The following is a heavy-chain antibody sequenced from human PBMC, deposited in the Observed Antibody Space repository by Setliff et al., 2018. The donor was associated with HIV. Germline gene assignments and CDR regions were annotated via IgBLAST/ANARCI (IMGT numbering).Heavy chain of an antibody. Sequence: PSETLSLTCTVPGGSINRSNYYWGWIRQPPGKGLEWIGTISYTGSTYYDPSLTSRLTISIDTSKNQFSLKLSSVTAADTAVYFCARGRGSSSSWPIDYWGQGTLVTVSS. V-gene: IGHV4-39*07. CDR1: GGSINRSNYY. D-gene: IGHD6-13*01. CDR3: ARGRGSSSSWPIDY. CDR2: ISYTGST. J-gene: IGHJ4*02.